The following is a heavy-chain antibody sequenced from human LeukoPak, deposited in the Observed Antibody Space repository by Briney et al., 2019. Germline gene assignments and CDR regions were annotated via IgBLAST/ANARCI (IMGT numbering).Heavy chain of an antibody. CDR3: APLVAHPGTGIAPDY. V-gene: IGHV4-34*01. D-gene: IGHD7-27*01. Sequence: SETLSLTCAVYGGSFSGYYWSWIRQPPGKGLEWIGEINHSGSTNYNPSLKSRVTISVDTSKNRFSLKLSSVTAADTAVYYCAPLVAHPGTGIAPDYWGQGTLVTVSS. CDR2: INHSGST. J-gene: IGHJ4*02. CDR1: GGSFSGYY.